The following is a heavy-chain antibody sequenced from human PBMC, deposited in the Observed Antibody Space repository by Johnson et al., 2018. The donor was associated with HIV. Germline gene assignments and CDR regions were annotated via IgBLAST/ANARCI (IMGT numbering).Heavy chain of an antibody. V-gene: IGHV3-20*04. J-gene: IGHJ3*02. CDR3: ARDHCSGGSCYGHAFDI. CDR2: INWNGGST. D-gene: IGHD2-15*01. Sequence: VQLVESGGGLVKPGGSLRLSCPASGFTFDDYGMSWVRQAPGKGLEWVSGINWNGGSTGYADSVKGRFTISRDNAKNSLYLQMNSLRAEDTALYYCARDHCSGGSCYGHAFDIWGQGTMVTVSS. CDR1: GFTFDDYG.